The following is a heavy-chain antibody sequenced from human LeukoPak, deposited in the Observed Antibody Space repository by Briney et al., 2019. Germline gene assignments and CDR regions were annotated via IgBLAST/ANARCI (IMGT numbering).Heavy chain of an antibody. CDR1: GYTFTGYY. D-gene: IGHD4-17*01. Sequence: ASVKVSCKASGYTFTGYYMHWVRQAPGQGLEWMGSINPNSGGTNYAQKFQGRVTMTRDTSISTAYMELSRLRSDDTAVYYCARELATVTTLVFDYWGQGTLVTVSS. J-gene: IGHJ4*02. CDR3: ARELATVTTLVFDY. CDR2: INPNSGGT. V-gene: IGHV1-2*02.